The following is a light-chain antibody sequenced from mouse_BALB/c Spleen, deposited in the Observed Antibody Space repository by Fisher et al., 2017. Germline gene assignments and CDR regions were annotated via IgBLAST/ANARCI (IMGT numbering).Light chain of an antibody. V-gene: IGKV4-59*01. Sequence: IVLTQTPAIMSASPGEKVTMTCSASSSVSYMYWYQQKSGTSPKRWIYNTSNLASGVPARFSGSGSGTSYSLTISRMEAEDAATYYCQQWSSNPPTFGSGTKLEIK. CDR2: NTS. J-gene: IGKJ4*01. CDR1: SSVSY. CDR3: QQWSSNPPT.